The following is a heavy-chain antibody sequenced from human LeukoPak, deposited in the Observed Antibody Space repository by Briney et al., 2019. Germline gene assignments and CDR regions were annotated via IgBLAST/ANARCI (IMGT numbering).Heavy chain of an antibody. J-gene: IGHJ3*02. CDR3: VGELLTAAGTIGAFDI. Sequence: SGGSLRLSCAASGFTFSTYGMHWVRQAPGKGLGWVAVIWPNGSNKYHADSVKGRFTISRDNSKSALFLQMSSLAAEDTAVYYCVGELLTAAGTIGAFDIWGRGTMVTVSS. CDR1: GFTFSTYG. D-gene: IGHD6-13*01. CDR2: IWPNGSNK. V-gene: IGHV3-33*01.